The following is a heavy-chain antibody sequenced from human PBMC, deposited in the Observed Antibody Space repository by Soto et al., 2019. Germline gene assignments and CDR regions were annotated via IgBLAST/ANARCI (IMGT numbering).Heavy chain of an antibody. V-gene: IGHV3-7*01. D-gene: IGHD2-15*01. CDR1: GFTFSSYW. J-gene: IGHJ4*02. CDR3: AREGRCSGGSCYYSFDY. CDR2: IKQDGSEK. Sequence: GGSLRLSCAASGFTFSSYWMSWVRQAPGKGLEWVANIKQDGSEKYYVDSVKGRFTISRDNAKNSLYLQMNSLRAEDTAVYYCAREGRCSGGSCYYSFDYWGQGTLVTVSS.